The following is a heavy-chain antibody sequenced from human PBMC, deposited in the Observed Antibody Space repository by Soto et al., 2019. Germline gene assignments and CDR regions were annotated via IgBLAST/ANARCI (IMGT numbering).Heavy chain of an antibody. J-gene: IGHJ6*02. CDR2: ISYDGSNK. D-gene: IGHD6-6*01. Sequence: PGGSLRLSCAASGFTFSSYAMHWVRQAPGKGLEWVAVISYDGSNKYYADSVKGRFTISRDNSKNTLYLQMNSLRAEDTAVYYCAREFYSSSAYYYGMDVWGQGTTVTVSS. V-gene: IGHV3-30-3*01. CDR1: GFTFSSYA. CDR3: AREFYSSSAYYYGMDV.